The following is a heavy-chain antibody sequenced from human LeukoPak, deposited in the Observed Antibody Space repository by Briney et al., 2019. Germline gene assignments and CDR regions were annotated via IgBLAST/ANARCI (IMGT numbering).Heavy chain of an antibody. CDR3: ARDSRGSGSYYGWFDS. D-gene: IGHD3-10*01. J-gene: IGHJ5*01. V-gene: IGHV1-18*01. CDR1: GYTFTSYG. Sequence: GASVKVSCKASGYTFTSYGISWVRQAPGQGLEWMGWISAYNGNTNYAQKLQGRVTMTTDTSTSTAYMELRSLRSDDTAVYYCARDSRGSGSYYGWFDSWGQGTLVTVSS. CDR2: ISAYNGNT.